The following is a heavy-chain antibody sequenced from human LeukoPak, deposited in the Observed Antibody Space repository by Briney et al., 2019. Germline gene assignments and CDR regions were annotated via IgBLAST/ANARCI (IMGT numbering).Heavy chain of an antibody. J-gene: IGHJ4*02. D-gene: IGHD5-24*01. CDR2: IYSGGST. V-gene: IGHV3-66*01. CDR1: GFTVSSNY. CDR3: AREEEMTTIAFDY. Sequence: GGSLRLSCAASGFTVSSNYMSWVRQAPGKGLEWVSVIYSGGSTYYADSVKGRFTISRDNAKNSLYLQMNSLRAEDTAVYYCAREEEMTTIAFDYWGQGTLVTVSS.